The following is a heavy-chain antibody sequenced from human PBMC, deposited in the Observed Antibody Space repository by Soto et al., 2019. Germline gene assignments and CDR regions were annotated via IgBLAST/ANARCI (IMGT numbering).Heavy chain of an antibody. CDR1: GYSFAGYW. D-gene: IGHD3-10*01. V-gene: IGHV5-51*01. CDR2: IYPGDSDT. Sequence: PGESLKISCKGSGYSFAGYWIGWVRQMPGKGLDWMGVIYPGDSDTRYSPSFHGQVTISADESTSTAYMELSSLRSEDTAVYYCARGLEKITMVRGEFALYYYYGMDVWGQGTTVTVSS. CDR3: ARGLEKITMVRGEFALYYYYGMDV. J-gene: IGHJ6*02.